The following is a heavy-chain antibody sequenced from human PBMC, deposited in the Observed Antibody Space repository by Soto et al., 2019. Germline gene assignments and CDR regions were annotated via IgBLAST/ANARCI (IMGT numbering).Heavy chain of an antibody. CDR3: AREKKYSSSLGLVDY. D-gene: IGHD6-6*01. V-gene: IGHV1-69*01. Sequence: QVQLVQSGAEVKKPGSSVKVSCKASGGTFSSYAISWVRQAPGQGLEWMGGIIPIFGTANYAQKFQGRVTITADESTSAADMELIRLRSEDTAVYYCAREKKYSSSLGLVDYWGKGTLVTVSS. CDR1: GGTFSSYA. J-gene: IGHJ4*02. CDR2: IIPIFGTA.